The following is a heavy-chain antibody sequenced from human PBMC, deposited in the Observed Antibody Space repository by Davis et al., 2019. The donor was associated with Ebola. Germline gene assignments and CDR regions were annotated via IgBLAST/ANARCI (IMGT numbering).Heavy chain of an antibody. Sequence: GESLKISCAASGFSFSTYWMHWVRQAPGKGLVWVSRTNNDGGHTSYAESVKGRFTMFRDNAKNTVYLQMNTLRAEDTAVYYCTTRLVNHFDHWGQGTLVTVSS. D-gene: IGHD3-9*01. CDR3: TTRLVNHFDH. CDR1: GFSFSTYW. V-gene: IGHV3-74*01. J-gene: IGHJ4*02. CDR2: TNNDGGHT.